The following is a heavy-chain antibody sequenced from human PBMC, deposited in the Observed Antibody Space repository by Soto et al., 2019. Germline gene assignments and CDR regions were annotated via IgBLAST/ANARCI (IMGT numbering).Heavy chain of an antibody. CDR1: GGSIGTNDHY. CDR3: ARHLTYFPFDF. CDR2: ISYSGNT. Sequence: PSETLSLTCTVSGGSIGTNDHYWGWIRRPPGKGLEWIASISYSGNTYYAPSLKSRVTISADTSKNQFSLKLSSVTAADTAIYYCARHLTYFPFDFWCQGIPVTVSS. J-gene: IGHJ4*02. V-gene: IGHV4-39*01. D-gene: IGHD2-8*01.